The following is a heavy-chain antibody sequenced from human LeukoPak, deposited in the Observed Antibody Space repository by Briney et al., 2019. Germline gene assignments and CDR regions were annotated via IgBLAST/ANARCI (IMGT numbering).Heavy chain of an antibody. CDR1: GHTLTELS. J-gene: IGHJ4*02. D-gene: IGHD1-26*01. Sequence: GASVKVSCKVSGHTLTELSLHWVRQAPGKGLEWMGGLDPEDGGMIYSQKFQGRVNMTEDTSTDIAYMEMSSLRSEDTAVYYCATGRTWWDLLNYWGQGTLVTVSS. CDR2: LDPEDGGM. V-gene: IGHV1-24*01. CDR3: ATGRTWWDLLNY.